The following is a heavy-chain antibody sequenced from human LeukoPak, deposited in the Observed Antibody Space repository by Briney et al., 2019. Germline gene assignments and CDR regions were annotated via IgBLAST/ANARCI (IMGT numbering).Heavy chain of an antibody. CDR3: AKEAGDSYHYYFDY. Sequence: GGSLRLSCAASGFTFRNYGMSWVRQAPGKGLEWVSFTSGSGGSTYYADSVKGRFTISRDNSKNTLYLQMNNLRVEDTAIYHCAKEAGDSYHYYFDYWGQGTLVTVSS. CDR2: TSGSGGST. V-gene: IGHV3-23*01. CDR1: GFTFRNYG. D-gene: IGHD2-21*02. J-gene: IGHJ4*02.